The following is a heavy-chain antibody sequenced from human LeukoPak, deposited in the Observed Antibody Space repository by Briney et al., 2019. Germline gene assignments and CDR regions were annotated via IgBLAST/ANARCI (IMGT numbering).Heavy chain of an antibody. CDR1: GYTFTGYY. Sequence: ASVKVSCKASGYTFTGYYMHWVRQAPGQGLEWMGWINPNSGGTNYAQKFQGRVTMTRDTSISTAYMELSRLRSDDTAVYYCARAIIALYGDTPWFDPWGQGTLVTVSS. CDR2: INPNSGGT. CDR3: ARAIIALYGDTPWFDP. J-gene: IGHJ5*02. V-gene: IGHV1-2*02. D-gene: IGHD4-17*01.